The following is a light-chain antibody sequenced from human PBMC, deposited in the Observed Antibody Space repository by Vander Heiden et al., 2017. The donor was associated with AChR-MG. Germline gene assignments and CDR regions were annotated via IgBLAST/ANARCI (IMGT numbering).Light chain of an antibody. CDR2: ANS. CDR1: SSNIGAGYD. J-gene: IGLJ2*01. V-gene: IGLV1-40*01. CDR3: QSYDSSLSAVA. Sequence: QSVLTQPPSVSGAPGQRVTISCTGSSSNIGAGYDVHWYQQIPGTAPKLLIYANSNRPSGVPDRFSGSKSGTSASLAITGLQAEDEADYYCQSYDSSLSAVAFGGGTKLTVL.